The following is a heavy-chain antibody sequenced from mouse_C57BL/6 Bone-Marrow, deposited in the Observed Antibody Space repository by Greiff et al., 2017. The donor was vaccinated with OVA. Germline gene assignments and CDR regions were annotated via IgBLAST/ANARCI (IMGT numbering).Heavy chain of an antibody. CDR1: GFTFSSYA. Sequence: EVMLVESGGGLVKPGGSLKLSCAASGFTFSSYAMSWVRQTPEKRLEWVATISDGGSYTYYPDNVKGRFTISRDNAKNNLYLQMSHLKSEDTAMYYCARDRWSDWYFDVWGTGTTVTVSS. D-gene: IGHD2-3*01. J-gene: IGHJ1*03. V-gene: IGHV5-4*01. CDR3: ARDRWSDWYFDV. CDR2: ISDGGSYT.